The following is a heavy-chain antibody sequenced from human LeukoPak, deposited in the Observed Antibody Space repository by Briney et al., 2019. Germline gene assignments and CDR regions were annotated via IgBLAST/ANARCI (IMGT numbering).Heavy chain of an antibody. CDR2: IDKHGSGK. CDR3: ARDGGWGYYDL. CDR1: GFTFSISW. J-gene: IGHJ4*02. D-gene: IGHD3-16*01. Sequence: PGGSLRLSCVASGFTFSISWVTWVRQAPGKGLEWVANIDKHGSGKYYIDSVKGRFAISRDYASNSVFLQMSSLRAEDTSVYYCARDGGWGYYDLWGQGTLVTVSS. V-gene: IGHV3-7*01.